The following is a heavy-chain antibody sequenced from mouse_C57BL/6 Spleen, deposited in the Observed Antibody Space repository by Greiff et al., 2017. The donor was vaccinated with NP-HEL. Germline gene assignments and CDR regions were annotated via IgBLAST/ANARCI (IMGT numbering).Heavy chain of an antibody. CDR2: IDPEDGDT. J-gene: IGHJ2*01. CDR3: TLNEGYYGSSFDY. D-gene: IGHD1-1*01. Sequence: VQLQQSGAELVRPGASVKLSCTASGFNIKDYYMHWVKQRPEQGLEWIGRIDPEDGDTEYAPKFQGKATMTADTSSNTAYLQLSSLTSEDTAVYYCTLNEGYYGSSFDYWGQGTTLTVSS. CDR1: GFNIKDYY. V-gene: IGHV14-1*01.